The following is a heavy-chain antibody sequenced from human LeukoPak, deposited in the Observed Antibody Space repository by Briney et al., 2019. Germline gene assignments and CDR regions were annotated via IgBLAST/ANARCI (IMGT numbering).Heavy chain of an antibody. CDR1: GFTFSSHA. J-gene: IGHJ4*02. V-gene: IGHV3-23*01. Sequence: GGSLRLSCVGSGFTFSSHAISWVRQAPGKGPEWVSAICAGGDITYYADSVKGRFTIFRDNSKNTLYLQLNSLRIEDTAIYYCVYYDSSGYYYGRLRYWGQGTLVTVSS. D-gene: IGHD3-22*01. CDR3: VYYDSSGYYYGRLRY. CDR2: ICAGGDIT.